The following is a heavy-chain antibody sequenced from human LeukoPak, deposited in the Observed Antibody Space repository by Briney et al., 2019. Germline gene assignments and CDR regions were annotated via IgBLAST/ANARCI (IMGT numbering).Heavy chain of an antibody. D-gene: IGHD3-10*01. Sequence: ASVKVSCKASGYTFTSYAMHWVRQAPGQRLEWMGWINAGNGNTKYSQKFQGRVTITRDTSASTAYMELSSLRSEDTAVYYCARDRALLWFGESHPLDYWGRGTLVTVSS. CDR1: GYTFTSYA. V-gene: IGHV1-3*01. CDR2: INAGNGNT. J-gene: IGHJ4*02. CDR3: ARDRALLWFGESHPLDY.